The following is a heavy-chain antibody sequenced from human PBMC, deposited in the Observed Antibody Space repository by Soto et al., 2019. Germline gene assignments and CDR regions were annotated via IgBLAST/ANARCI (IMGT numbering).Heavy chain of an antibody. CDR1: GGTFDNFI. CDR3: ARNGTYSSSLIQYSVMDV. D-gene: IGHD1-26*01. V-gene: IGHV1-69*01. J-gene: IGHJ6*02. Sequence: QVQLVQTGAEVKEPGSSVRVSCKASGGTFDNFIMNWVRQTPGRGLEWMGGIVPMLGTPTYAEKFKGRVTISATGSTSTMYMEVTSLRSEDTAIYYCARNGTYSSSLIQYSVMDVWGQGTTVTVSS. CDR2: IVPMLGTP.